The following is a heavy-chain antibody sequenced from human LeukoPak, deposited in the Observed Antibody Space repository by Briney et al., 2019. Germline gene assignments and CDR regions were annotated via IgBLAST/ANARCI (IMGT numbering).Heavy chain of an antibody. D-gene: IGHD3-9*01. V-gene: IGHV4-4*02. Sequence: SGTLSLTCAVSGGFISNNYWWSWVRQPPGKGLEWIGEIYNSGSTNYNPSLKSRVIISIDKSKNQFSLKLSSVTAADTAVFFCKKKTAYDILIDYWGQGTLVTVSS. CDR2: IYNSGST. J-gene: IGHJ4*02. CDR3: KKKTAYDILIDY. CDR1: GGFISNNYW.